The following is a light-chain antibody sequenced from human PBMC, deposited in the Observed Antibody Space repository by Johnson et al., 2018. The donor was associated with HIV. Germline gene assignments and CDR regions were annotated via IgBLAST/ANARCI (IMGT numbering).Light chain of an antibody. CDR2: DID. CDR1: TSNIGNND. CDR3: GTWDSSLSAYV. Sequence: QSVLTQPPSVSAAPGQKVTFSCSGSTSNIGNNDVSWYRHLPGTAPKLLIYDIDKRPSGIPDRFSGSKSGTSATLGITGLQTGDEADYYCGTWDSSLSAYVFGTGSKLTVL. V-gene: IGLV1-51*01. J-gene: IGLJ1*01.